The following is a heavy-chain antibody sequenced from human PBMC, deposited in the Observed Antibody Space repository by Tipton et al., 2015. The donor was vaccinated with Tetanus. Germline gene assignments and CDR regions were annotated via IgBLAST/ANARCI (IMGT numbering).Heavy chain of an antibody. Sequence: SLRLSCATSGFTFSGYAMSWVRQAPGKGLEWVSMISGNGRRTIYADSVKGRFTTSRDSSENTLYLQMNSLRAEDTAVYYCGRMIRGVILTRVIDSWGQGTLVTVSS. CDR1: GFTFSGYA. D-gene: IGHD3-10*01. CDR2: ISGNGRRT. J-gene: IGHJ4*02. V-gene: IGHV3-23*01. CDR3: GRMIRGVILTRVIDS.